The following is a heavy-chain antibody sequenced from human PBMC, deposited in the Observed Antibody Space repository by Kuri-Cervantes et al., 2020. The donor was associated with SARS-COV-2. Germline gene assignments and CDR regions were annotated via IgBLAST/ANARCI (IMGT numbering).Heavy chain of an antibody. V-gene: IGHV1-18*04. CDR3: ARSPGSIVVVTAPDY. Sequence: ASVKVSCKASGYTFTSYGISWVRQAPGQGLEWMGWISAYNGNTNYAQKLQGRVTMTTDTSTSTACMELRSLRSDDTAVYYCARSPGSIVVVTAPDYWGQGTLVTVSS. CDR2: ISAYNGNT. CDR1: GYTFTSYG. J-gene: IGHJ4*02. D-gene: IGHD2-21*02.